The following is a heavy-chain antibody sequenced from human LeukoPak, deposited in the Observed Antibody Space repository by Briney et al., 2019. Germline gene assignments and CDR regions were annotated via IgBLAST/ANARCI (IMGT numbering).Heavy chain of an antibody. V-gene: IGHV3-21*01. J-gene: IGHJ4*02. D-gene: IGHD6-19*01. Sequence: ETLSLTCTVSGGXVSSGSYYWSWVRQAPGKGLEWNSAISSSGTYKYYADSVKGRFTISRDNTKNSLYLQMNSLRAEDTAVYYCAKGKDSVAGATNDYWGQGTLATVSS. CDR2: ISSSGTYK. CDR3: AKGKDSVAGATNDY. CDR1: GGXVSSGSYY.